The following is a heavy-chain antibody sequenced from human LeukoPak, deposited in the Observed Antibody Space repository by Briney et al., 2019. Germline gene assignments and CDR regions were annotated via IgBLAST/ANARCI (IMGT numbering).Heavy chain of an antibody. J-gene: IGHJ4*02. CDR2: INGDADAI. Sequence: GGSLRLSCTASGFAFNHYAMGWVRQAPGKGLEWVSLINGDADAIKYADSVKGRFTIPRDNSKNTLYLQMNSLRAEDTAVYYCARDDILTGPKEYYFDYWGQGTLVTVSS. V-gene: IGHV3-23*01. CDR3: ARDDILTGPKEYYFDY. CDR1: GFAFNHYA. D-gene: IGHD3-9*01.